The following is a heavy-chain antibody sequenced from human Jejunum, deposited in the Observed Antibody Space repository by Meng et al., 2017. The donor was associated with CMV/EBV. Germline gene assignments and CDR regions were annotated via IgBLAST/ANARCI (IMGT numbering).Heavy chain of an antibody. CDR2: IYHGGST. J-gene: IGHJ4*02. Sequence: SGYSHSSGYYWGWIRQPPGKGLEWIGSIYHGGSTYSNPSLKSRVTMSVDTSKNQFSLKLRSVTAADTAVYYCARDPNWNDRYYFDYWGQGALVTVSS. CDR3: ARDPNWNDRYYFDY. V-gene: IGHV4-38-2*02. D-gene: IGHD1-1*01. CDR1: GYSHSSGYY.